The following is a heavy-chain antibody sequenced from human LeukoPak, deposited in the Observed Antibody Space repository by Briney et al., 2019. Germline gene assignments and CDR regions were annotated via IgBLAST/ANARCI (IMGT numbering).Heavy chain of an antibody. CDR3: ALIAAADY. D-gene: IGHD6-13*01. Sequence: GGSLRLSCAASGFTFSSYAMHWVRQAPGKGLEWVAVISYDGSNKYYADSVKGRFTISRDNSKNTLYLQMNSLRAEDTAVYYCALIAAADYWGQGTLVTVSS. V-gene: IGHV3-30*07. CDR2: ISYDGSNK. J-gene: IGHJ4*02. CDR1: GFTFSSYA.